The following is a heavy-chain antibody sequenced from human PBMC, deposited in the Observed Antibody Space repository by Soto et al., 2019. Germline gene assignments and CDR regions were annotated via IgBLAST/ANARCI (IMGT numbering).Heavy chain of an antibody. J-gene: IGHJ4*02. Sequence: ASVKVSCKASGGSFSNFGISWVRQAPGQGLEWMGGIVPVFGRPNYAQRFRGRLTITADESTSTGYMELISLRSDDTAVYDCAREGSAYTLWGQGTQVTVCS. CDR3: AREGSAYTL. CDR2: IVPVFGRP. CDR1: GGSFSNFG. V-gene: IGHV1-69*13. D-gene: IGHD4-4*01.